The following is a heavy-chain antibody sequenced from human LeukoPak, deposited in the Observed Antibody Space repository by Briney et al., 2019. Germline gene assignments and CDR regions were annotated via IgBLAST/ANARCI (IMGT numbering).Heavy chain of an antibody. J-gene: IGHJ4*02. CDR3: ARVRRGTIFGVVSLDY. V-gene: IGHV1-24*01. D-gene: IGHD3-3*01. CDR1: GYTLTELS. CDR2: FDPEEGET. Sequence: ASVKVSCKVSGYTLTELSMHWVRQAPGKGLEWMGGFDPEEGETIYAQKFQGRVTMTEDTSTDTAYMELSSLRSDDTAVYYCARVRRGTIFGVVSLDYWGQGTLVTVSS.